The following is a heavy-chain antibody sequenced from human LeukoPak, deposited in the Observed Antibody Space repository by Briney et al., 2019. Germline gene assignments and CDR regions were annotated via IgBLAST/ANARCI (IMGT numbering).Heavy chain of an antibody. CDR2: ISYDGSNK. J-gene: IGHJ3*02. V-gene: IGHV3-30-3*01. Sequence: GGSLRLSCAASGFTFSSYAMHWVRQAPGKGLEWVAVISYDGSNKYYADSVKGRFTISRDNAKNSLYLQMNSLRAEDTAVYYCARDPGPSNAFDIWGQGTMVTVSS. CDR1: GFTFSSYA. CDR3: ARDPGPSNAFDI.